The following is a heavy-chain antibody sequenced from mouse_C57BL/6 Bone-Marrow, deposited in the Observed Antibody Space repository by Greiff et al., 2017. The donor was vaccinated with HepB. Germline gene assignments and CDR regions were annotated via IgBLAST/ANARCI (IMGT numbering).Heavy chain of an antibody. V-gene: IGHV3-6*01. D-gene: IGHD1-1*01. Sequence: VQLQQSGPGLVKPSQSLSLTCSVTGYSITSGYYWNWIRQFPGNKLEWMGYISYDGSNNYNPSLKNRIPITRDTSKNQFFLKLNSVTTEDTATYYCAREGYGSSRAMDYWGQGTSVTVSS. CDR2: ISYDGSN. CDR1: GYSITSGYY. CDR3: AREGYGSSRAMDY. J-gene: IGHJ4*01.